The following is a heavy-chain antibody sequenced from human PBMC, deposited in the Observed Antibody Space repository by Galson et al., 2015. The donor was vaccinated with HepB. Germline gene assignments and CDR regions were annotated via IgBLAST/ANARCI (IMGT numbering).Heavy chain of an antibody. CDR2: ISAYNGNT. V-gene: IGHV1-18*01. J-gene: IGHJ5*02. CDR3: ARVESQEVQGVIASYNWFDP. D-gene: IGHD3-10*01. Sequence: SVKVSCKASGYTFTSYGISWVRQAPGQGLEWMGWISAYNGNTNYAQKLQGRVTMTTDTSTSTAYMELRSLRSDDTAVYYCARVESQEVQGVIASYNWFDPWGQGTLVTVSS. CDR1: GYTFTSYG.